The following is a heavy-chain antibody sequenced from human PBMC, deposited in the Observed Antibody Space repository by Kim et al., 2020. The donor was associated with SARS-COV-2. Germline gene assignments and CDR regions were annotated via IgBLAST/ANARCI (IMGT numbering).Heavy chain of an antibody. CDR1: GGSFSGYY. CDR3: ARSGVLWFGELRKIDP. CDR2: INHSGST. D-gene: IGHD3-10*01. V-gene: IGHV4-34*01. Sequence: SETLSLTCAVYGGSFSGYYWSWIRQPPGKGLEWIGEINHSGSTNYNPSLKSRVTISVDTSKNQFSLKLSSVTAADTAVYYCARSGVLWFGELRKIDPWGQGTLVTVSS. J-gene: IGHJ5*02.